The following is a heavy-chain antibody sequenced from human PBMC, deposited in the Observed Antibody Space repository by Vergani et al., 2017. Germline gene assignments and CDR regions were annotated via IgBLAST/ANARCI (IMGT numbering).Heavy chain of an antibody. D-gene: IGHD3-9*01. CDR1: GYTFSNYY. CDR2: INPSGGHT. CDR3: ARGDYGIWTGYRY. Sequence: QVQVVQSGAEVKKSGASVKVSCKTSGYTFSNYYMHWVRQAHGQGLEWMGIINPSGGHTNYAQKFKGRVTMTRDTSTSTVYMELSSLRSEDTAIYYCARGDYGIWTGYRYWGEGALVTVSA. J-gene: IGHJ4*02. V-gene: IGHV1-46*03.